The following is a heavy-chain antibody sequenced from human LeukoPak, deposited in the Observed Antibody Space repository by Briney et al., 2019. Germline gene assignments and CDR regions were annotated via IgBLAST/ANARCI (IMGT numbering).Heavy chain of an antibody. CDR2: INPNSGGT. V-gene: IGHV1-2*02. Sequence: ASVKVSCKASGYTFTGHHMHWVRQAPGQGPEWLGWINPNSGGTIYAQNFQGRVTMTRDTSISTAYMELSRLRSDDTAVYYCARVRMAVGSTSFYYYGMDVWGQGTTVTVSS. CDR3: ARVRMAVGSTSFYYYGMDV. CDR1: GYTFTGHH. J-gene: IGHJ6*02. D-gene: IGHD6-19*01.